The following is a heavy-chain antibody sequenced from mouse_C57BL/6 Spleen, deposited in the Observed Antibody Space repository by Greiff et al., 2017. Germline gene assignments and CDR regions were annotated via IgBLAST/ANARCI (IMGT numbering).Heavy chain of an antibody. Sequence: EVQGVESGGDLVKPGGSLKLSCAASGFTFSSYGMSWVRQTPDKRLEWVATISSGGSYTYYPDSVKGRFTISRDNAKNTLYLQMSSLESEDTAMYYCARLGNPYAMDYWGQGTSVTVSS. CDR3: ARLGNPYAMDY. CDR1: GFTFSSYG. D-gene: IGHD2-1*01. J-gene: IGHJ4*01. V-gene: IGHV5-6*01. CDR2: ISSGGSYT.